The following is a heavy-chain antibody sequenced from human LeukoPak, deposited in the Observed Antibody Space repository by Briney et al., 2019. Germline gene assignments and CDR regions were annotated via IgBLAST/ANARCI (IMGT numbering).Heavy chain of an antibody. J-gene: IGHJ4*02. V-gene: IGHV3-48*01. CDR2: ISSSGSTI. D-gene: IGHD3-10*01. CDR3: AREYYYGSGDSYYFDY. Sequence: PGGSLRLSCAASGFTFSSYSMNWVRQAPGKGLEWVSYISSSGSTIYYADSVKGRFTISRDNAKNTLYLQMNSLRAEDTAVYYCAREYYYGSGDSYYFDYWGQGTLVTVSS. CDR1: GFTFSSYS.